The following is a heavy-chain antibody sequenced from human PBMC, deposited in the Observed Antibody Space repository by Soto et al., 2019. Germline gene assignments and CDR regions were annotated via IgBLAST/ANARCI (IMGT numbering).Heavy chain of an antibody. D-gene: IGHD3-9*01. V-gene: IGHV3-33*01. CDR2: IWYEGSEK. J-gene: IGHJ4*02. Sequence: QVQLAESGGGVLQPGRSLRLSCAASGFIFTNYGMHWVRQAPGKGPEWVADIWYEGSEKYYADSVKGRFTIARDNYKNTLYLHMSSLGAEDTAVYYCARDIFPGSGKHFDIWGQGTLVTVSS. CDR1: GFIFTNYG. CDR3: ARDIFPGSGKHFDI.